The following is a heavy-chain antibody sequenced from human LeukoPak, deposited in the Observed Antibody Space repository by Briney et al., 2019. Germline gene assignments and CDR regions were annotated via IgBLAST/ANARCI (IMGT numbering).Heavy chain of an antibody. D-gene: IGHD2-21*02. CDR1: GYTFTSYA. Sequence: ASVKVSCKASGYTFTSYARNWVRQAPGQRLEWMGWINAGNGNTKYSQEFQGRVTITRDTSTNTAYMELISLRSEDMAVYYCARGRWTAHTVGYYFDSWGQGTLVTVSS. CDR2: INAGNGNT. J-gene: IGHJ4*02. CDR3: ARGRWTAHTVGYYFDS. V-gene: IGHV1-3*03.